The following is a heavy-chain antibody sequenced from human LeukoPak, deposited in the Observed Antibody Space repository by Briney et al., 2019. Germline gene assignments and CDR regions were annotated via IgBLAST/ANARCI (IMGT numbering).Heavy chain of an antibody. V-gene: IGHV4-59*11. Sequence: SETVSLTCPFSFDSLSSQYWSWIRQPPGKGLEWIGYIFYSGTNNYNPSLKSRVTLSIDTSKKEFSLTLTSVTAADTAVYYCARGGYGGNFYWYFDLWGRGTLVTVSS. D-gene: IGHD4-23*01. CDR1: FDSLSSQY. CDR3: ARGGYGGNFYWYFDL. CDR2: IFYSGTN. J-gene: IGHJ2*01.